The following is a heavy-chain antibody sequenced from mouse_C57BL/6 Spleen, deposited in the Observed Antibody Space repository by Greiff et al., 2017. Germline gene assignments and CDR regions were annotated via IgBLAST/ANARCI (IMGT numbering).Heavy chain of an antibody. Sequence: VQLQQSGAELVRPGTSVKVSCKASGYAFTNYLIEWVKQRPGQGLEWIGVINPGSGGTNYNEKFKGKATMTADKSSSPAYLQLSSLTSEDSAVYFGARRGYDENYGARGFWGKGTSVTVSS. D-gene: IGHD2-2*01. J-gene: IGHJ4*01. CDR2: INPGSGGT. CDR3: ARRGYDENYGARGF. V-gene: IGHV1-54*01. CDR1: GYAFTNYL.